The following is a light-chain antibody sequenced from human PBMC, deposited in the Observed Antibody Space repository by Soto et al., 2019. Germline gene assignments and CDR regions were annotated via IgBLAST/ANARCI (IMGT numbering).Light chain of an antibody. J-gene: IGLJ3*02. Sequence: QAVVTQESSLTVSPGGTVTLTCASSTGAVTSGHHPNWLQQKPGQEPRTLIYSTNNKQDWTPARFSGSLLEGKAALTVSGVQPEDEAEYYCLFYYGGAQPHWVFGGGTKLTVL. CDR3: LFYYGGAQPHWV. V-gene: IGLV7-43*01. CDR2: STN. CDR1: TGAVTSGHH.